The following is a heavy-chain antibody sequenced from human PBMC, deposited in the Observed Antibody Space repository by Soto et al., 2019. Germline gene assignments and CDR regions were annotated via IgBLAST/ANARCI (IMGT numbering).Heavy chain of an antibody. D-gene: IGHD6-19*01. V-gene: IGHV1-18*01. CDR1: GYTFSSYG. CDR2: ISAYNGNT. CDR3: ARVSGGLVPTFDY. Sequence: QVQLVQSGAEVKKPGASVKVSCKASGYTFSSYGISWVRQAPGQGLEWMGWISAYNGNTNYAQKLQGRVTTTTDTSRSRSSMELRTLSCDDTAVYYCARVSGGLVPTFDYWGQGTLVTVSS. J-gene: IGHJ4*02.